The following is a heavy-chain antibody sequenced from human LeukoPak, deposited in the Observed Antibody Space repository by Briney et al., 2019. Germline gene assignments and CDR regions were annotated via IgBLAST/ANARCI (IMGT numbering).Heavy chain of an antibody. V-gene: IGHV1-69*04. CDR1: GGTFSSYA. CDR2: IIPILGIA. Sequence: GASVKVSCKASGGTFSSYAISWVRQAPGQGLEWMGRIIPILGIANYAQKFQGRVTITADKSTSTAYMELSSLRSEDTAVYYCARDPDYYGSGSYYTPFNYWGQGTLVTVSS. CDR3: ARDPDYYGSGSYYTPFNY. D-gene: IGHD3-10*01. J-gene: IGHJ4*02.